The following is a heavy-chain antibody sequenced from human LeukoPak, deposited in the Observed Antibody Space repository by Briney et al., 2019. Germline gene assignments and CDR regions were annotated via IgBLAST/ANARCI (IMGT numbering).Heavy chain of an antibody. Sequence: SETLSLTCTVSGASISSATYYWGWIRQPPGKGLEWIGTIYYDGNTYYNPSLKSRVTISVDTSKNQFSLKLSSVTAADTAVYYCARDYYDSSGYYPFYPWGQGTLVTVSS. CDR3: ARDYYDSSGYYPFYP. V-gene: IGHV4-39*07. CDR2: IYYDGNT. CDR1: GASISSATYY. D-gene: IGHD3-22*01. J-gene: IGHJ5*02.